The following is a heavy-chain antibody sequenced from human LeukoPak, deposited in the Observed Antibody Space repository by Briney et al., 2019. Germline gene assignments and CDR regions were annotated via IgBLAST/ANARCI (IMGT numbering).Heavy chain of an antibody. V-gene: IGHV4-38-2*02. CDR3: ARGFLETNYDY. CDR1: GYSISRAYY. CDR2: IHYTGST. Sequence: SETLSLTCNVSGYSISRAYYWGWIRQSPEKGREWIATIHYTGSTYYNPSFKSRVTISVDTSKNQFSVKLTSVTAADTAVYYCARGFLETNYDYWGQGTLVTVSS. J-gene: IGHJ4*02. D-gene: IGHD3-3*01.